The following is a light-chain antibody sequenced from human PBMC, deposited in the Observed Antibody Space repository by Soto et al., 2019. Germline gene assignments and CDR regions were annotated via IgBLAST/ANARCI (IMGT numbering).Light chain of an antibody. J-gene: IGKJ5*01. V-gene: IGKV3-11*01. Sequence: EVGFTQSPATLSLSPGESATLSCRASQSVSSYLAWYQQKPGQAPRLLIYDASNRATGIPARFSGSGSGTDFTLTISSLEPEDFAVYYCQQRSNWPRSFGQGTRLEIK. CDR3: QQRSNWPRS. CDR2: DAS. CDR1: QSVSSY.